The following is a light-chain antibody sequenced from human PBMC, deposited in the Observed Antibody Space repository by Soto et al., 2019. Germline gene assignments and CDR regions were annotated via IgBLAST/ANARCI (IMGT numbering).Light chain of an antibody. V-gene: IGKV2-28*01. J-gene: IGKJ5*01. Sequence: DIVMTQSPLSLAVTPGEPASISCKSSQSLLHSKGFHNLDWYLQKPGQSPQVLIYLGSNRASGVPDRFGGSGSGTDFTLKISRVEAEDVGVYFCMQAIQTPITFGQGTRLDIK. CDR2: LGS. CDR3: MQAIQTPIT. CDR1: QSLLHSKGFHN.